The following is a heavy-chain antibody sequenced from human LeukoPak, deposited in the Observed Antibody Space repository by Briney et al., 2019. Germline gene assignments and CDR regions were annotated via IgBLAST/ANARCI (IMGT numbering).Heavy chain of an antibody. Sequence: GASVKVSCKASGYTFSSYHISWVRQAPGQGLEWVGWISAYNNYTNYAQKLQGRVTMTTDSSTSTAYMELSSLRSEDTAVYYCARSEIITMVRGPPNWFDPWGQGTLVTVSS. CDR2: ISAYNNYT. CDR1: GYTFSSYH. D-gene: IGHD3-10*01. CDR3: ARSEIITMVRGPPNWFDP. V-gene: IGHV1-18*01. J-gene: IGHJ5*02.